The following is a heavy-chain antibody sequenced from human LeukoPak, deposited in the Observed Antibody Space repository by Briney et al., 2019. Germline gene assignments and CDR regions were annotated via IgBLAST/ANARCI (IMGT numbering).Heavy chain of an antibody. Sequence: SVKVSCKASGGTCSSYGISWVRQAPGQGFVWRGRIIPIFGTASCAQKFKGRVTITTDESTSTSNMELSSLRSENTAVYYCASLRRIKDYWGQGDLGTVSS. CDR3: ASLRRIKDY. D-gene: IGHD3-16*01. CDR2: IIPIFGTA. J-gene: IGHJ4*02. CDR1: GGTCSSYG. V-gene: IGHV1-69*05.